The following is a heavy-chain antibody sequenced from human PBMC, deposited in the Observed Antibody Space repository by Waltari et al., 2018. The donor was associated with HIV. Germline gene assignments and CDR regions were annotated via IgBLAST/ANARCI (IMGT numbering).Heavy chain of an antibody. CDR1: GFTFSFHG. J-gene: IGHJ4*02. V-gene: IGHV3-48*01. D-gene: IGHD3-16*01. CDR2: ISTSSSTI. CDR3: ARSAGDYDYLRGNFRAFDY. Sequence: EVQLVQSGGGLVQPGGSLRLSCAASGFTFSFHGMNWVRQTPGKGLEWISYISTSSSTIYYADSVKGRFTISRDNAKNSLYLQMNSLRAEDTAVYYCARSAGDYDYLRGNFRAFDYWGQGTLVTVSS.